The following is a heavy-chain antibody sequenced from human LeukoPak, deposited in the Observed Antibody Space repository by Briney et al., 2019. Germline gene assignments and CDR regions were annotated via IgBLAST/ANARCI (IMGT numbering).Heavy chain of an antibody. V-gene: IGHV1-18*01. J-gene: IGHJ5*02. CDR2: ISAYNGNT. CDR1: GYTFTSYG. Sequence: ASVKVSCKASGYTFTSYGISWVRQAPGQGLEWMGWISAYNGNTSYAQKLQGRVTMTTDTSTSTAYMELRSLRSDDTAVYYCAREAGDLTGTTEIFDPWGQGTLVTVSS. CDR3: AREAGDLTGTTEIFDP. D-gene: IGHD1-7*01.